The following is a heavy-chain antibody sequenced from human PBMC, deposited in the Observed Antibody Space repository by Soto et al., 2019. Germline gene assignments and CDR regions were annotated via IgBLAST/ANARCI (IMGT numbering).Heavy chain of an antibody. J-gene: IGHJ5*02. CDR3: ARESAGSGKNNWFDP. CDR1: GGSISTYY. Sequence: SETLSLTCTVSGGSISTYYWGWIRQPPGKGLEWIGYIYHSGSTYYNPSLKSRVTISVDTSKNQFSLKLNSVTAADTAVYYCARESAGSGKNNWFDPWGQGTLVTVPS. CDR2: IYHSGST. V-gene: IGHV4-59*01. D-gene: IGHD3-10*01.